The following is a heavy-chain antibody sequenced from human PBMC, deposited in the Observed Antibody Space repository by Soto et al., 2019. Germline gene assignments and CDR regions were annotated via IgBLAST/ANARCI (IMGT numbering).Heavy chain of an antibody. CDR1: GYTFTSYG. Sequence: QVQLVQSGAEVKKHGASVKVSCKASGYTFTSYGISWVRQTPGQGLEWMGWISAYNGNTNYAQKLQGRVTMTTDTSTRTAYMELSSLRSDGTAVYYCARRHYDFWSGSGFGRDYWGQGTTVTVSS. CDR3: ARRHYDFWSGSGFGRDY. CDR2: ISAYNGNT. D-gene: IGHD3-3*01. J-gene: IGHJ6*02. V-gene: IGHV1-18*01.